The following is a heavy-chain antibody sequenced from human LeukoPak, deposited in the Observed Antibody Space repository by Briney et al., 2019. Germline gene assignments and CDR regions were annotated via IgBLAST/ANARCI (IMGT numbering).Heavy chain of an antibody. J-gene: IGHJ6*02. CDR3: AREGYYNGLDV. Sequence: GGSLRLSCAASGFSFSAYNMNWVRQAPGKGLEWVSSISSSTTYIYYAGSVKGRFTISRDNAKNSLYLEMNSLRGEDTAVYYCAREGYYNGLDVWGQGTTVTVSS. CDR1: GFSFSAYN. V-gene: IGHV3-21*01. CDR2: ISSSTTYI.